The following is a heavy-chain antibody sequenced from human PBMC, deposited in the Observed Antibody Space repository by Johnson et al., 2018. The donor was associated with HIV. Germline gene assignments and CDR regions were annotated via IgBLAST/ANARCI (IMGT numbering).Heavy chain of an antibody. CDR1: GFTFSSHY. CDR3: ESEFQYHYGSSVGTYDAFDS. V-gene: IGHV3-25*04. D-gene: IGHD3-22*01. CDR2: VNPIGGST. Sequence: SLRLSCAASGFTFSSHYMNCVRHAPGNGLELVGQVNPIGGSTYLIDSDKDRFNSSRENAKNTLQLQMNRLKTEETAVYYCESEFQYHYGSSVGTYDAFDSCGQGTIVPVSS. J-gene: IGHJ3*02.